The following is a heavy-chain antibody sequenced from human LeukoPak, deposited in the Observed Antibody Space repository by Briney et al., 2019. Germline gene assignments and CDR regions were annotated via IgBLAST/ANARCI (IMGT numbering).Heavy chain of an antibody. CDR3: ARGVAAALYYYYCYYMDV. CDR1: GGSISSYY. CDR2: IYYSGST. D-gene: IGHD6-13*01. Sequence: SETLSLTCTVSGGSISSYYWSWIRQPPGKGLEWIGYIYYSGSTNYNPSLKSRVTISVDTSKNQFSLKLSSVTAADTAVYYCARGVAAALYYYYCYYMDVWGKGTTVTVSS. V-gene: IGHV4-59*01. J-gene: IGHJ6*03.